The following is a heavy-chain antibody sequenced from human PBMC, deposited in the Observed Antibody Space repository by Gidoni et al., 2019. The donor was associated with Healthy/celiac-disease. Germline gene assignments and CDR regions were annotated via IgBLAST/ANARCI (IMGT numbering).Heavy chain of an antibody. CDR3: ARDLGGTIFGVVIESCWFDP. CDR2: ISAYNGNT. V-gene: IGHV1-18*01. D-gene: IGHD3-3*01. J-gene: IGHJ5*02. CDR1: GYTFTSYG. Sequence: QVQLLQSGAEVKKPGASVKVSCKASGYTFTSYGISWVRQAPGQGLEWMGWISAYNGNTNYAQKLQGRVTMTTDTSTSTAYMELRSLRSDDTAVYYCARDLGGTIFGVVIESCWFDPWGQGTLVTVSS.